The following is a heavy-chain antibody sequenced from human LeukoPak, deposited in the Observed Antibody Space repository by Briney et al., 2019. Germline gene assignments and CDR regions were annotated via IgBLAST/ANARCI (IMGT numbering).Heavy chain of an antibody. D-gene: IGHD3-10*01. V-gene: IGHV1-18*01. J-gene: IGHJ4*02. CDR1: GYTFTIYG. Sequence: ASVKVSCKASGYTFTIYGISLERQAPGQGLEWMGWISAYNGNTNYAQKLQGRVTMTTDTSTSTAYMELRSLRSDDTAVYYCARAHLDYYGSGSYYSYDYWGQGTLVTVSS. CDR3: ARAHLDYYGSGSYYSYDY. CDR2: ISAYNGNT.